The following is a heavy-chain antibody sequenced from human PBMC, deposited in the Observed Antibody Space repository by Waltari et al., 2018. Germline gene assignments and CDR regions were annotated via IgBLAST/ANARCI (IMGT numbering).Heavy chain of an antibody. J-gene: IGHJ4*02. D-gene: IGHD1-26*01. CDR1: GFTFSSYA. Sequence: EVQLLESGGGLVQPGGSLRLYCAASGFTFSSYAISWVRQAPGKGLEWVSAISGSGGSTYYADSVKGRFTISRDNSKNTLYLQMNSLRAEDTAVYYCAKDLKWELGVVDYWGQGTLVTVSS. CDR3: AKDLKWELGVVDY. CDR2: ISGSGGST. V-gene: IGHV3-23*01.